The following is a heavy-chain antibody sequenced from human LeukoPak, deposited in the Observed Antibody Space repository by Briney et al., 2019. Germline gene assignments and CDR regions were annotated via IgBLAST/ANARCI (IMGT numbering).Heavy chain of an antibody. Sequence: SVKVSCKASGGTFSSYAISWVRQAPGQGLEWMGGIIPIFGTANYAQKFQGRVTITADESTSTAYMELSSLRSEDTAVYYCARDETGTYNWFDPWGQGTLVTVSS. V-gene: IGHV1-69*13. D-gene: IGHD1-1*01. CDR2: IIPIFGTA. CDR1: GGTFSSYA. CDR3: ARDETGTYNWFDP. J-gene: IGHJ5*02.